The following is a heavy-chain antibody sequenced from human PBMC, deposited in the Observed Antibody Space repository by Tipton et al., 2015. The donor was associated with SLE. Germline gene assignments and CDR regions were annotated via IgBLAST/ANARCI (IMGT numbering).Heavy chain of an antibody. Sequence: TLSLTCTVSGGFISSGGYYWSWIRQHPVKGLEWIAYIYNDGISFYNPSLKSPVTISFDTSKNHFSLRLSSVTVADTAIYYCARDPGVSTGTYWYFDLWGRGTLVTVSS. V-gene: IGHV4-31*01. CDR3: ARDPGVSTGTYWYFDL. D-gene: IGHD5/OR15-5a*01. CDR2: IYNDGIS. J-gene: IGHJ2*01. CDR1: GGFISSGGYY.